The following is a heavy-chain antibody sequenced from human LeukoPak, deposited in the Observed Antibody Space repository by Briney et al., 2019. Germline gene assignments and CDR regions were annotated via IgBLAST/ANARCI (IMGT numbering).Heavy chain of an antibody. CDR2: FDPEDGET. CDR1: GYTLTELS. Sequence: ASVKVSCKVSGYTLTELSMHWVRQAPGKGLEGMGGFDPEDGETIYAQKFQGRVTMTEDTSTDTAYMELSRLRSEDTAVYYCATVQGYDILTGYYLYYFDYWGQGTLVTVSS. V-gene: IGHV1-24*01. J-gene: IGHJ4*02. CDR3: ATVQGYDILTGYYLYYFDY. D-gene: IGHD3-9*01.